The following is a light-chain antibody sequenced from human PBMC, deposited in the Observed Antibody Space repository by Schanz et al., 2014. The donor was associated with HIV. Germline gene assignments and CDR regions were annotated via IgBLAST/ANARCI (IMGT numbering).Light chain of an antibody. Sequence: EIVLTQSPGTLSLSPGERATLSCRASQSVRSNLAWYQQKPGQAPRLLMYGASTRATGIPARFSGSGSGTDFTLTISSLEPEDFAVYYCQQYAALPQTFGQGTKLEI. CDR1: QSVRSN. CDR2: GAS. CDR3: QQYAALPQT. J-gene: IGKJ2*01. V-gene: IGKV3-11*01.